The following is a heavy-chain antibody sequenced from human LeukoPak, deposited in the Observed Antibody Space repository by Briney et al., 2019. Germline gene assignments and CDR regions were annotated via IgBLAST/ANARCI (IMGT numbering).Heavy chain of an antibody. V-gene: IGHV3-23*01. CDR1: GFTFSIYA. Sequence: GGSLRLSCAASGFTFSIYAMSWVRQAPGKGLEWVSAISGSGGSTYYADSVKGRFTISRDNSKNTLYLQMNSLRAEDTAVYYCAKDFGQWLVLGYFDYWGQGTLVTVSS. D-gene: IGHD6-19*01. J-gene: IGHJ4*02. CDR2: ISGSGGST. CDR3: AKDFGQWLVLGYFDY.